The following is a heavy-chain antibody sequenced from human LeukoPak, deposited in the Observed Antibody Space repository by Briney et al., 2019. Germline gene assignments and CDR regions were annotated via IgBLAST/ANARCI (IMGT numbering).Heavy chain of an antibody. CDR2: IYHSGST. J-gene: IGHJ3*02. Sequence: SQTLSLTCAVSGGSISSGGYSWSWIRQPPGKGLEWIGYIYHSGSTNYNPSLKSRVTISVDTSKNQFSLKLSSVTAADTAVYYCARERSGTGEGDDAFDIWGQGTMVTVSS. CDR1: GGSISSGGYS. V-gene: IGHV4-30-2*01. CDR3: ARERSGTGEGDDAFDI. D-gene: IGHD1-14*01.